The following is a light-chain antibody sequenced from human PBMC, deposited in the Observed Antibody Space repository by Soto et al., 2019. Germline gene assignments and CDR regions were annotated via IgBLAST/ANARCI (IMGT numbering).Light chain of an antibody. CDR3: QQYNSYTWT. CDR2: VAS. CDR1: QTISGW. V-gene: IGKV1-5*01. J-gene: IGKJ1*01. Sequence: IKMTQSPSTLSAYIKDTVTITCRASQTISGWLAWYQQKPGKAPNLLIYVASSLESGVPSRFSGSGSGTEFTLTISSLQPDDFATYYCQQYNSYTWTFGQGTKV.